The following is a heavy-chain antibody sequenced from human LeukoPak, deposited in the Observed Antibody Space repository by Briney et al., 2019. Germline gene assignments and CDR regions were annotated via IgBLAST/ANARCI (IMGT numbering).Heavy chain of an antibody. J-gene: IGHJ6*02. Sequence: SETLSLTCTVSGGSISSYYWSWIWQPPGKGLEWIGYIYYSGSTNYNPSLKSRVTISVDTSKNQFSLKLSSVTAADTAVYYCARVSGGWTGSYYYYGMDVWGQGTTVTVSS. CDR1: GGSISSYY. D-gene: IGHD6-19*01. CDR2: IYYSGST. CDR3: ARVSGGWTGSYYYYGMDV. V-gene: IGHV4-59*01.